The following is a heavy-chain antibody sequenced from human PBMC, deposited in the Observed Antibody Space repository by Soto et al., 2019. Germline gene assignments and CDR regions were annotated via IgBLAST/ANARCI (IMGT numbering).Heavy chain of an antibody. CDR3: ARVFPIVVVPAAMSSNWFDP. V-gene: IGHV4-59*01. CDR1: GGSISSYY. J-gene: IGHJ5*02. D-gene: IGHD2-2*01. Sequence: SETLSLTCTVSGGSISSYYWSWIRQPPGKGLEWIGYIYYSGSTNYNPSLKSRVTISVDTSKNQFSLKLSSVTAADTAVYYCARVFPIVVVPAAMSSNWFDPWGQGTLVTVSS. CDR2: IYYSGST.